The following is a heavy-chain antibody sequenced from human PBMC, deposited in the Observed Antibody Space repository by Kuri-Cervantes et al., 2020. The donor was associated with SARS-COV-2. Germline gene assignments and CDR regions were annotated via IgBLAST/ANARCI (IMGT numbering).Heavy chain of an antibody. D-gene: IGHD3-3*02. CDR1: GFTFSSYG. V-gene: IGHV3-33*01. CDR2: IWYDGSNK. Sequence: LSLTCAASGFTFSSYGMHWVRQAPGKGLEWVAVIWYDGSNKYYADSVKGRFTISRDNSKNTLYLQMNSLRAEDTAVYYCARGRVGFLEWLENYYYYGMDVWGQGTTVTVSS. CDR3: ARGRVGFLEWLENYYYYGMDV. J-gene: IGHJ6*02.